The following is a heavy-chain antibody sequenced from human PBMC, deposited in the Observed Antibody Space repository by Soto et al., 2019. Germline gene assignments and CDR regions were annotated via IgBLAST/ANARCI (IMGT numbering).Heavy chain of an antibody. V-gene: IGHV5-51*01. CDR1: GYSFSTYW. Sequence: GESLKISCKGSGYSFSTYWIGWVRQMPGKGLEWMGIVFPGDSDTIYGPSFQGQVTISADRSINTAYLQWSSLKASDTAMYYCARHDRTGYTYGDHAFDIWGQGTMVTVSS. D-gene: IGHD5-18*01. CDR2: VFPGDSDT. CDR3: ARHDRTGYTYGDHAFDI. J-gene: IGHJ3*02.